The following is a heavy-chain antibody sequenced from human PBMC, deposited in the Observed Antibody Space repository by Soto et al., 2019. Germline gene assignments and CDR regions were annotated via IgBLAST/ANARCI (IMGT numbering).Heavy chain of an antibody. CDR3: AKDRDGGSYFDLPDSFDV. CDR2: ISWNSDKI. V-gene: IGHV3-9*01. Sequence: EMLLVESGGDLVQPDRSLKLSCAASGFTFDDYPMHWVRQRPGKGLEWVSTISWNSDKIAYADSVKGRFTVSRDNAKNSLYLQMNSLRVDDTALYYCAKDRDGGSYFDLPDSFDVWGRGTGVTVSS. D-gene: IGHD1-26*01. J-gene: IGHJ3*01. CDR1: GFTFDDYP.